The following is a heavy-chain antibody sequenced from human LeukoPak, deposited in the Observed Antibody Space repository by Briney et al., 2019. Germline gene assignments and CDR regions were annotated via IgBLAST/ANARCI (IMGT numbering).Heavy chain of an antibody. CDR1: GFTFSNYA. Sequence: GGSLRLSCAASGFTFSNYAMSWVRQAPGKGLEWVSAISGSGGSTYYADSVKGRFTISRDNSKNTLYQQMNSLRAEDTAVYYCAKKESRYCSSTSCLIGMDVWGQGTTVTVSS. J-gene: IGHJ6*02. CDR2: ISGSGGST. CDR3: AKKESRYCSSTSCLIGMDV. D-gene: IGHD2-2*01. V-gene: IGHV3-23*01.